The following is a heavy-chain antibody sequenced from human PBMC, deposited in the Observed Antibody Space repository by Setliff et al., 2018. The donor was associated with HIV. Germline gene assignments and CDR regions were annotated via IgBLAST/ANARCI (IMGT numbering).Heavy chain of an antibody. J-gene: IGHJ1*01. CDR3: ARGTKITTALYLAY. Sequence: GGSLRLSCAASGFTFSSYAMIWIRQAPGMGLEWVSTISGSSSIKEYADFVKGLFSISRDNSKDTVFLQMDSLRAEDTAIYYCARGTKITTALYLAYWGQGTLVTVSS. D-gene: IGHD6-13*01. V-gene: IGHV3-23*01. CDR1: GFTFSSYA. CDR2: ISGSSSIK.